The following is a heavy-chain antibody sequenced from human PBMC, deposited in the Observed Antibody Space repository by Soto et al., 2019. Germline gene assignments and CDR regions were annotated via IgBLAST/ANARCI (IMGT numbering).Heavy chain of an antibody. CDR2: ISGSGGST. Sequence: GGSLRLSCAASGFTFSSYAMSWVRQAPGKGLEWVSAISGSGGSTYYADSVKGRFTISRDNSKNTLYLQMNSLRAEDTAVYYCAEGLWFGEFPFDYWGQGTLVTVSS. J-gene: IGHJ4*02. D-gene: IGHD3-10*01. V-gene: IGHV3-23*01. CDR3: AEGLWFGEFPFDY. CDR1: GFTFSSYA.